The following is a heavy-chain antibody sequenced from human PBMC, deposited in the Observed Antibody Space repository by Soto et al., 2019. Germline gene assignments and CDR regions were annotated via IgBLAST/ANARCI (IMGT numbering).Heavy chain of an antibody. V-gene: IGHV3-9*01. CDR3: AKDHYGDYEGGNVDY. CDR1: GFTFDDYA. Sequence: GGSLRLSCAASGFTFDDYAMHWVRQAPGKGLEWVSGISWNSGSIGYADSVKGRFTISRDNAKNSLYLQMNSLRAEDTALYYCAKDHYGDYEGGNVDYWGQGTLVTVSS. D-gene: IGHD4-17*01. J-gene: IGHJ4*02. CDR2: ISWNSGSI.